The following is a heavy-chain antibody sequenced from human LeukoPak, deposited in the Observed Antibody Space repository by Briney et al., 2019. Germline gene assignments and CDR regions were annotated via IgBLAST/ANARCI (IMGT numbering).Heavy chain of an antibody. CDR3: ARLSFGVAIYYYYYYYMDV. J-gene: IGHJ6*03. CDR1: GGSISSGAYS. D-gene: IGHD3-3*01. V-gene: IGHV4-30-4*07. CDR2: IYYSEST. Sequence: SQTLSLTCAVSGGSISSGAYSWSWIRQPPGKGLKWIGYIYYSESTYYNPSLKSRVTISVDKSKNQFSLKLSSVTAADTAVYYCARLSFGVAIYYYYYYYMDVWGKGTTVTVSS.